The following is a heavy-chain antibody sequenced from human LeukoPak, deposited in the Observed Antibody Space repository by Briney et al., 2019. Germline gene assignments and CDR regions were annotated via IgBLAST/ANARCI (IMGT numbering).Heavy chain of an antibody. D-gene: IGHD2-15*01. CDR2: MNPNSGNT. CDR1: GYTFTSYD. J-gene: IGHJ6*03. CDR3: ARTGVAATRGYYYYYYMDV. Sequence: ASVKVSCKASGYTFTSYDINWVRQATGQGLEWMGWMNPNSGNTGYAQKFQGRVTMTRNTSISTAYMELGSLRSEDMAVYYCARTGVAATRGYYYYYYMDVWGKGTTVTVSS. V-gene: IGHV1-8*01.